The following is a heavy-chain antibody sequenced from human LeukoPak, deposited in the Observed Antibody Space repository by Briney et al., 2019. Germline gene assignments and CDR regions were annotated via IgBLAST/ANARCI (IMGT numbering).Heavy chain of an antibody. D-gene: IGHD2-2*01. V-gene: IGHV3-53*01. CDR2: IYSGGST. CDR1: GFTVSSNY. CDR3: ASRGDIVVVPAAIGPYYYGMDV. J-gene: IGHJ6*02. Sequence: PGGSLRLSCAASGFTVSSNYMSWVRQAPGKGLEWVSVIYSGGSTYYADSVKGRFTTSRDNSKNTLYLQMNSLRAEDTAVYYCASRGDIVVVPAAIGPYYYGMDVWGQGTTVTVSS.